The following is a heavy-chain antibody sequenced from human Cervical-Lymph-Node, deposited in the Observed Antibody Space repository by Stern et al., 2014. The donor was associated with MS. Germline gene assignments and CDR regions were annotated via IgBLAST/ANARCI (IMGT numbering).Heavy chain of an antibody. CDR3: ARFGLPYYDFWSGYYPNYYYYYGMDV. J-gene: IGHJ6*02. CDR1: GYTFTSYG. Sequence: VQLVESGAEVKKPGASVKVSCKASGYTFTSYGISWVRQAPGQGLEWMGWISAYNGNTKYAQKLQGRVTMTTDTSTSTAYMELRSLRSDDTAVYYCARFGLPYYDFWSGYYPNYYYYYGMDVWGQGTTVTVSS. CDR2: ISAYNGNT. D-gene: IGHD3-3*01. V-gene: IGHV1-18*01.